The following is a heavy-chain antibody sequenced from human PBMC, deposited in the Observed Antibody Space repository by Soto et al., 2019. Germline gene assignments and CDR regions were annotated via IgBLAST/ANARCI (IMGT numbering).Heavy chain of an antibody. CDR3: ARPDFGDYWYFAL. J-gene: IGHJ2*01. D-gene: IGHD4-17*01. Sequence: QDQLVQSGAEVKKPGSSVKVSCKASGGTFSSHTFSWVRQAPGQGLEWMGRIIPALGTATYAQKFQGRVTITADESATTVYMELNSLRSEDTAEYYCARPDFGDYWYFALWGRGTMVTVSS. V-gene: IGHV1-69*08. CDR1: GGTFSSHT. CDR2: IIPALGTA.